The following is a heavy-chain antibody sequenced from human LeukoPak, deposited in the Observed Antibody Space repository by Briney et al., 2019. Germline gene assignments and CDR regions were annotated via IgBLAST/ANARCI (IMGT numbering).Heavy chain of an antibody. CDR2: IYYSGST. D-gene: IGHD2-21*02. J-gene: IGHJ4*02. Sequence: SETLSLTCTVSGVSISSSSYYWGWIRQPPGKGLEWIGSIYYSGSTYYNPSLKSRVTISVDTSKNQFSLKLSSMTAADTAVYYCARRGYCGGDCYDYYFDYWGQGTLVTVSS. V-gene: IGHV4-39*07. CDR3: ARRGYCGGDCYDYYFDY. CDR1: GVSISSSSYY.